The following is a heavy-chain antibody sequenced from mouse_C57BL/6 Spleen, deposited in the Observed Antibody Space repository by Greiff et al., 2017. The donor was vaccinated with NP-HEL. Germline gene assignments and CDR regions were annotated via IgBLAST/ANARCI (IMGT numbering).Heavy chain of an antibody. CDR2: IRLKSDNYAT. D-gene: IGHD2-4*01. J-gene: IGHJ3*01. Sequence: EVMLVESGGGLVQPGGSMKLSCVASGFTFSNYWMNWVRQSPEKGLEWVAQIRLKSDNYATHYAESVKGRFTISRDDSKSSVYLQMNNLRAEDTGIYYCTVDFTWFAYWGQGTLVTVSA. CDR3: TVDFTWFAY. V-gene: IGHV6-3*01. CDR1: GFTFSNYW.